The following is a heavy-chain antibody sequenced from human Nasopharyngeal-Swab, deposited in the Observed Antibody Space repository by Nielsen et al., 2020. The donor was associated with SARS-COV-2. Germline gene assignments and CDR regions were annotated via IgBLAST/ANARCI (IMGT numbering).Heavy chain of an antibody. CDR2: MSGRGEKT. CDR3: AKDSGAGFCDDGSCFPTNH. V-gene: IGHV3-23*01. J-gene: IGHJ5*02. CDR1: GFSFSTYT. D-gene: IGHD2-15*01. Sequence: GESLKISCAASGFSFSTYTMNWVRHAPGKGLEWVSGMSGRGEKTYYAESVKGRFTISRDISKNTLYLKMNGLRAEDTAVYYCAKDSGAGFCDDGSCFPTNHWGLGTLVTVSS.